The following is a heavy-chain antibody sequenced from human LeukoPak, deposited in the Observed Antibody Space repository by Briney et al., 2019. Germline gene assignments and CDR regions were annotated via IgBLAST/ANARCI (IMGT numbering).Heavy chain of an antibody. J-gene: IGHJ4*02. D-gene: IGHD6-6*01. V-gene: IGHV3-21*01. CDR2: ISSSSSYI. CDR3: ARGVRSSSARGNDY. Sequence: PGGSLRLSCAASGFTFSSYSMNWVRQAPGKGLEWVSSISSSSSYIYYADSVKGRFTISRDNAKNSLYLQMNSLRAEDTAVYYCARGVRSSSARGNDYWGQGTLVTVSS. CDR1: GFTFSSYS.